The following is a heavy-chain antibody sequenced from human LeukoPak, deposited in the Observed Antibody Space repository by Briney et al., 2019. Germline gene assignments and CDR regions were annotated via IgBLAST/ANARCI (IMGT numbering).Heavy chain of an antibody. J-gene: IGHJ5*02. D-gene: IGHD2-15*01. CDR1: GYSFSSYW. Sequence: GESLKISCKGSGYSFSSYWIGWVRQMPGKGLEWMGIINSGRSDTRYSPSFQGQVTISADKSISTAYLQWSSLKASDTAMYYCARQEYCSGGSCYTWFDPWGQGTLVTVSS. CDR3: ARQEYCSGGSCYTWFDP. V-gene: IGHV5-51*01. CDR2: INSGRSDT.